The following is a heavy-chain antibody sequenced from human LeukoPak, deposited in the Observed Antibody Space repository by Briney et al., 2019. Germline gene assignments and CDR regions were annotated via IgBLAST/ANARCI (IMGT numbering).Heavy chain of an antibody. V-gene: IGHV4-39*02. CDR1: VGFISSSSYY. J-gene: IGHJ1*01. D-gene: IGHD3-22*01. CDR3: ARRRYYDSTGYLD. Sequence: SETLSLTCTISVGFISSSSYYWGWIRQPPGKGLEWIGDIYYTGSTYYNASLKSRVSISIDTSNNHFSLKLSSVTAADTALYYCARRRYYDSTGYLDWGQGTLVTVSS. CDR2: IYYTGST.